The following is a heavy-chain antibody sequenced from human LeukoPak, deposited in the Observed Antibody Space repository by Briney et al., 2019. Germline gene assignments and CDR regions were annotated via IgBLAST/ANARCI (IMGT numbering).Heavy chain of an antibody. J-gene: IGHJ3*01. CDR3: ARDETPYCGATWYDDLDL. V-gene: IGHV3-7*04. CDR1: GFTFGDYW. D-gene: IGHD2-21*01. CDR2: IKQDATEK. Sequence: GGSLRLSCAASGFTFGDYWMTWVRQAPGKGLEWVANIKQDATEKNYADSVKGRVTISRDNAKNSMYLEMKSLGVEDTPVYCCARDETPYCGATWYDDLDLWGQGTLVTVSS.